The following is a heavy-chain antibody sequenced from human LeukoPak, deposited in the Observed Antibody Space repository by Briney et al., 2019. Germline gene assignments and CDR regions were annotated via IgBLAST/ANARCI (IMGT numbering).Heavy chain of an antibody. D-gene: IGHD4-17*01. V-gene: IGHV1-24*01. J-gene: IGHJ4*02. Sequence: ASVKVSCKVSGYTLTELSMHWVRQAPGKGLEWMGRFDPEDGETIYAQKFQGRVTMTEDTSTDTAYMELSSLRSEDTAVYYCATAQEYYGDYGYWGQGTLVTVSS. CDR1: GYTLTELS. CDR3: ATAQEYYGDYGY. CDR2: FDPEDGET.